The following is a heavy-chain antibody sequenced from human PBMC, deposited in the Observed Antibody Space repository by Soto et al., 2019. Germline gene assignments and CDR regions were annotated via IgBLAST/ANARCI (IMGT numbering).Heavy chain of an antibody. CDR2: IYYSGST. CDR3: ASGVVVAAHDSFGYYYYYMDV. D-gene: IGHD2-15*01. J-gene: IGHJ6*03. Sequence: SXTLSLTYTVAGGSITSYCCSCIRQPPVDGLARIAYIYYSGSTNYNPSLKSRVTISVDTSKNQFSLKLSSVTAADTAVYYCASGVVVAAHDSFGYYYYYMDVWGKGTTVTVSS. V-gene: IGHV4-59*01. CDR1: GGSITSYC.